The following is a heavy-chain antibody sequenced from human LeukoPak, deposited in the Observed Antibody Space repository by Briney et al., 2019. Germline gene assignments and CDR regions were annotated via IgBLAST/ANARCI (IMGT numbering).Heavy chain of an antibody. V-gene: IGHV4-31*03. CDR2: IYYSGST. J-gene: IGHJ6*03. CDR1: GGSISGGGYY. Sequence: SSETLSLTCTVSGGSISGGGYYWSWIRQHPGKGLEWIGYIYYSGSTYYNPSLKSRVTISVDTSKNQFSLKLSSVTAADTAVYYCARGDIPRLYYYYMDVWGKGTTVTVSS. D-gene: IGHD2-15*01. CDR3: ARGDIPRLYYYYMDV.